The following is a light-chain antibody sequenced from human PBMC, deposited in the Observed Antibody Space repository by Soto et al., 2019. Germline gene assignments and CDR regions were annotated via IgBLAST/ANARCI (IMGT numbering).Light chain of an antibody. CDR1: SSDIGGYNY. CDR3: SSYTSSNTLNYV. CDR2: EVS. J-gene: IGLJ1*01. V-gene: IGLV2-14*01. Sequence: QSALTQPASVSGSPGQSITISCTGTSSDIGGYNYVSWYQHHPGKAPKLIIYEVSNRPSGVSNRFSGSKSGDTASLTISGLPAEDEADYYCSSYTSSNTLNYVFGTGTKLTVL.